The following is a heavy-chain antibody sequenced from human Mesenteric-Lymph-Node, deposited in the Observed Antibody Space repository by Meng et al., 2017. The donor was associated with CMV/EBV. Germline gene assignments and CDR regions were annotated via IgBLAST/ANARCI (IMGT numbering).Heavy chain of an antibody. CDR1: GYTANGYY. D-gene: IGHD1-26*01. J-gene: IGHJ3*02. Sequence: ASVKVSCKTSGYTANGYYMHWVRQAPGQGLEWMGWINPNSGGTNYAQKFQGRVTMTRDTSISTACMELSRLRSDDTAVYYCASGGSYQSEGGAFDIWGQGTMVTVSS. CDR3: ASGGSYQSEGGAFDI. CDR2: INPNSGGT. V-gene: IGHV1-2*02.